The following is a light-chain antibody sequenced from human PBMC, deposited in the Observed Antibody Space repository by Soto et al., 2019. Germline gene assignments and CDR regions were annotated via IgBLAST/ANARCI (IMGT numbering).Light chain of an antibody. CDR2: GAS. V-gene: IGKV3-15*01. CDR3: QQYNDWPRT. Sequence: VITQTPLSLSFAPLQPSTLSCRASQSLSGNLAWYQQKPGQAPRLLIYGASTRVTGIPARFSGSGSGTEFTLTISSLQSEDFAVYYCQQYNDWPRTFGQGTKVDIK. J-gene: IGKJ1*01. CDR1: QSLSGN.